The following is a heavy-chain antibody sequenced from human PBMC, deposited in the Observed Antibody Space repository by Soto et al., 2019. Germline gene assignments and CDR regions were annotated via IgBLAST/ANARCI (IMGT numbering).Heavy chain of an antibody. Sequence: QVQLQQWGAGLLKTSETLSLTCAVYGGSFSGYYWSWIRQPPGKGLESIGEINHSGSTNYNPSLKSRVTLSVDTSKNQFALKLSSVTAADTAVYYCARAMTTVTTSGWYFDLWGRGTLVTVSS. CDR3: ARAMTTVTTSGWYFDL. V-gene: IGHV4-34*01. CDR2: INHSGST. CDR1: GGSFSGYY. J-gene: IGHJ2*01. D-gene: IGHD4-17*01.